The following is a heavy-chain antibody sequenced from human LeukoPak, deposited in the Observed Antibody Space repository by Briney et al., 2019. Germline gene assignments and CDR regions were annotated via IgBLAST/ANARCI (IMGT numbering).Heavy chain of an antibody. CDR1: GFTVSRNY. J-gene: IGHJ4*02. CDR3: ARGITMMIVAPGY. V-gene: IGHV3-53*01. Sequence: GSLRLSCAASGFTVSRNYMTWVRQAPGKGLEWVSVIYSNNSTYYADSVKGRFTISRDSSKNTLYLQMNSLRVGDTAIYYCARGITMMIVAPGYWGQGTLVTVSS. CDR2: IYSNNST. D-gene: IGHD3-22*01.